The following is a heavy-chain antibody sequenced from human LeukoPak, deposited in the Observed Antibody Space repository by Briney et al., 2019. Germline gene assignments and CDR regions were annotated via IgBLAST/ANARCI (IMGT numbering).Heavy chain of an antibody. D-gene: IGHD4-17*01. V-gene: IGHV4-34*01. CDR1: SGSFSGYS. J-gene: IGHJ4*02. CDR2: INHSGSI. CDR3: ARGRGDEYGDYDY. Sequence: SETLSPTCAVYSGSFSGYSWSWIRQPPGKGLEWIGEINHSGSINYNPSVRSRVTISEDTSKNQFSLNLNSVTAADTAVYYCARGRGDEYGDYDYWGQGTLVAVSS.